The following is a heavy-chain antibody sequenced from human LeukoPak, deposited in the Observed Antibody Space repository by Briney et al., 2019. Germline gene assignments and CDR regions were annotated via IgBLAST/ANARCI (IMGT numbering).Heavy chain of an antibody. Sequence: PSETLSLTCTVSGYSISSGYYWGWIRQPPGKGLEWIGSIYHSGSTYYNPSLKSRVTISVDTSKNQFSLKLNSVTAADTAVYYCASSAPSYCGGDCYSLGYWGQGTLVTVSS. CDR1: GYSISSGYY. J-gene: IGHJ4*02. V-gene: IGHV4-38-2*02. D-gene: IGHD2-21*02. CDR3: ASSAPSYCGGDCYSLGY. CDR2: IYHSGST.